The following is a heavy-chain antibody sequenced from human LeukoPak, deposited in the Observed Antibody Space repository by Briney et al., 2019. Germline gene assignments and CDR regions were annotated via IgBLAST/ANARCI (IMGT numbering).Heavy chain of an antibody. CDR3: ARGVPSTISGWFFDL. J-gene: IGHJ2*01. CDR2: ISYDGSNK. Sequence: GGSLRLSCAASGFTFSSYAMHWVRQAPGKGLEWVAVISYDGSNKYYADSVKGRFTISRDNSKNTLYLQMNSLRVEDRAVYFCARGVPSTISGWFFDLWGRGTLVTVSS. D-gene: IGHD2-2*01. CDR1: GFTFSSYA. V-gene: IGHV3-30-3*01.